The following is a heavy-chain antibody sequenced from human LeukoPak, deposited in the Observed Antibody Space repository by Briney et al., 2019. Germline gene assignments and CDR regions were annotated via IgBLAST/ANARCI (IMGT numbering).Heavy chain of an antibody. CDR1: GGSISSSSYY. CDR3: VRWSEQVMALDI. V-gene: IGHV4-39*07. J-gene: IGHJ3*02. D-gene: IGHD3-16*01. CDR2: IYYSGST. Sequence: SETLSLTCTVSGGSISSSSYYWGWIRQPPGKGLEWIGSIYYSGSTNYNPSLRSRVTTSVDTSKNQVSLRLTSVTAADTAVYYCVRWSEQVMALDIWGQGTMVTVSS.